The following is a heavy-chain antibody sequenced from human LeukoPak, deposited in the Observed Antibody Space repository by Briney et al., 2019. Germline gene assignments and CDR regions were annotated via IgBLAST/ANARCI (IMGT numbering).Heavy chain of an antibody. D-gene: IGHD5-12*01. V-gene: IGHV3-23*01. CDR2: ISGSGGST. CDR3: AKEQVATIFDY. Sequence: TGGSLRLSCAASGFTFSGYAMSWVGQAPGKGLEWASAISGSGGSTYYADSVKGRFTISRDNSKNTLDLQMNSLRAEDTAVYYCAKEQVATIFDYWGQGTLVTASS. J-gene: IGHJ4*02. CDR1: GFTFSGYA.